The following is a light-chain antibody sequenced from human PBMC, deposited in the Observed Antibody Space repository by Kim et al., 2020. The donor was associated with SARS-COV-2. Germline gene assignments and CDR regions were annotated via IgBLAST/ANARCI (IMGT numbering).Light chain of an antibody. V-gene: IGKV1-27*01. J-gene: IGKJ3*01. CDR3: QKYNSAPFA. Sequence: DVQMTQSPSSLSASVGDRVTITCRASQDIKNYLAWYKQKPGTVPQLLIYAAATLQSGVPSRFSGGGSGTDFTLTISSLQPEDVATYYCQKYNSAPFAFGPGTKVDIK. CDR1: QDIKNY. CDR2: AAA.